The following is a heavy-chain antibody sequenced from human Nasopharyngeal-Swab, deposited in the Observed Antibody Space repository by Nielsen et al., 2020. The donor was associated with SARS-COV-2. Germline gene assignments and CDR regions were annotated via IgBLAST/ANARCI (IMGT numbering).Heavy chain of an antibody. CDR1: GFSFSRYW. V-gene: IGHV3-74*01. CDR2: IDTVASVI. D-gene: IGHD3-16*01. CDR3: ASDLGGIGAF. J-gene: IGHJ4*02. Sequence: GRSLRPSCAASGFSFSRYWMHWVRRAPGKGLAWVSRIDTVASVIDYADSVKGRFTISRDNAKNTLYLQMNSLRAEDTALYYCASDLGGIGAFWGQGALVTVSS.